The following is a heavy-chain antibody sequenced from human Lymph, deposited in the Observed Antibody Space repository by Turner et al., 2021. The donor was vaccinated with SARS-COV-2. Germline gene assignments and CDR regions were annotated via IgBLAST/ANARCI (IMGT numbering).Heavy chain of an antibody. D-gene: IGHD1-1*01. CDR3: ERDATGPLGY. Sequence: QVQLVQSGAEVKKPGSSVKVSCKASGGTFSTYAISWVRQAPGQGLEWLGGTIPIFGIANYAKKFQGRVTITADKFTSTAYMELSSLRSEDTAVYYCERDATGPLGYWGRGTLVTVSS. CDR1: GGTFSTYA. CDR2: TIPIFGIA. V-gene: IGHV1-69*10. J-gene: IGHJ4*02.